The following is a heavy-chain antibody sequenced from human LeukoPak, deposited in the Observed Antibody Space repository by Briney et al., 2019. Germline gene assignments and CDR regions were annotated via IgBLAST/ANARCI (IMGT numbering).Heavy chain of an antibody. CDR2: IYHSGST. Sequence: SQTLSLTCTVSGGSISSGGYYWSWIRQPPGKGLEWIGDIYHSGSTKYNPSLKSRVTISVDKSKNQFSLKLRSVTAADTAVYYCARDAGGSIAAALSAFDIWGQGTMVTVSS. J-gene: IGHJ3*02. CDR1: GGSISSGGYY. D-gene: IGHD6-13*01. CDR3: ARDAGGSIAAALSAFDI. V-gene: IGHV4-30-2*01.